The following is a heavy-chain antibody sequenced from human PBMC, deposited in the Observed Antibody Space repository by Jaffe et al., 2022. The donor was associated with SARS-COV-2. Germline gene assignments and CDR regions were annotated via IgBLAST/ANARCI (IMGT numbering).Heavy chain of an antibody. V-gene: IGHV3-30*04. D-gene: IGHD3-3*01. CDR3: AREGQIFTDYYYYMDV. J-gene: IGHJ6*03. Sequence: QVQLVESGGGVVQPGRSLRLSCAASGFTFSRYAIHWVRQAPGKGLEWVALISHDGGIKYYAESVKGRLTISRDNSKNTLYLQMNSLRAEDTAVYYCAREGQIFTDYYYYMDVWGKGTTVTVSS. CDR1: GFTFSRYA. CDR2: ISHDGGIK.